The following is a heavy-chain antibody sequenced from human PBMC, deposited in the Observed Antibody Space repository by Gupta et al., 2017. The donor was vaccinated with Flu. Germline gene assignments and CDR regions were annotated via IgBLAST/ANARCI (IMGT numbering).Heavy chain of an antibody. CDR3: ARERHCSTASCYGYFDP. CDR1: GYGLFGYY. CDR2: INPHSGTT. Sequence: QVQLVQSGAAVKKPGASVKVSCPASGYGLFGYYIHWVRQAPGSGPEWMGRINPHSGTTNYEQRFQGRVTVTMDASTSTAYMDLNRLTSDDTAMYYCARERHCSTASCYGYFDPWGQGTLVIVSS. V-gene: IGHV1-2*06. D-gene: IGHD2-2*01. J-gene: IGHJ5*02.